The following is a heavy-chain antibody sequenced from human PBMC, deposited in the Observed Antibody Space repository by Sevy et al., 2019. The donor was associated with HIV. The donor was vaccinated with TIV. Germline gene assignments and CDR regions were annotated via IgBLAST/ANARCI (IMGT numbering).Heavy chain of an antibody. Sequence: GESLKISCKGSGYSFTNYWIGWVRQMPGKGLEWMGIIYPGESDTRHSPSFQGQVTISVDKSISTAYLQWSSRKASDTAMYYCARRVRDGYNVFDYWGQGTLVTVSS. CDR1: GYSFTNYW. V-gene: IGHV5-51*01. J-gene: IGHJ4*02. D-gene: IGHD5-12*01. CDR2: IYPGESDT. CDR3: ARRVRDGYNVFDY.